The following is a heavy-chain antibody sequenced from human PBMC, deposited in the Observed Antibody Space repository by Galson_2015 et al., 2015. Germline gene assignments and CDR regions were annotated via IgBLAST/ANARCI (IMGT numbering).Heavy chain of an antibody. Sequence: QSGAEVKKPGASVQVSCKASGGTFSSYAISWVRQAPGQGLEWMGGIIPIFGTANYAQKFQGRVTITADESTSTAYMELSSLRSEDTAVYYCARDEQYSSKTRWFDPWGQGTLVTVSS. D-gene: IGHD6-13*01. CDR2: IIPIFGTA. J-gene: IGHJ5*02. CDR1: GGTFSSYA. CDR3: ARDEQYSSKTRWFDP. V-gene: IGHV1-69*13.